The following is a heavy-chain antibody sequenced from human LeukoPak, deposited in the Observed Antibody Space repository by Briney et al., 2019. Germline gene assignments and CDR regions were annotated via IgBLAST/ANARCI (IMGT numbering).Heavy chain of an antibody. Sequence: SVKVSCKASGGTFNSYAISWVRQAPGQGREWMGGIIPIFGTANYAQKFQGRGTNTADEYTSTAYMELSSLRSEDTAVYYCARFNAAYCGGDCYDYFDYWGQGTLVTVSS. CDR2: IIPIFGTA. D-gene: IGHD2-21*01. J-gene: IGHJ4*02. CDR1: GGTFNSYA. CDR3: ARFNAAYCGGDCYDYFDY. V-gene: IGHV1-69*13.